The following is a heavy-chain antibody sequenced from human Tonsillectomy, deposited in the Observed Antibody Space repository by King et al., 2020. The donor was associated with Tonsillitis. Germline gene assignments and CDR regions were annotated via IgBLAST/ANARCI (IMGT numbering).Heavy chain of an antibody. V-gene: IGHV4-39*01. CDR3: ARQFSTKPKVGAILPAAGDLDS. CDR1: GGSISSSSYY. CDR2: IYYSGST. D-gene: IGHD1-26*01. J-gene: IGHJ4*02. Sequence: PLQESGPGLVKPSETLSLTCTVSGGSISSSSYYWGWIRQPPGKGLEWIGSIYYSGSTYYNPSLKSRVTISVDTSKNQFSLKLSSVTAADTAVYACARQFSTKPKVGAILPAAGDLDSWGQGPLVTVSS.